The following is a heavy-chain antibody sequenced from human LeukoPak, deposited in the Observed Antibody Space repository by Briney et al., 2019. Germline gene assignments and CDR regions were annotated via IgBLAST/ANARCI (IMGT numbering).Heavy chain of an antibody. J-gene: IGHJ3*02. CDR1: GYTFTGYY. CDR3: AREYDSSFGPAFDI. Sequence: GASVKVSFKGSGYTFTGYYMHWVRQAPGQGLEWMGRINPNSGGTNYAQKFQGRVTMTRDTSISTAYMELSRLRSDDTAVYYCAREYDSSFGPAFDIWGQGTMVTVSS. D-gene: IGHD3-22*01. V-gene: IGHV1-2*06. CDR2: INPNSGGT.